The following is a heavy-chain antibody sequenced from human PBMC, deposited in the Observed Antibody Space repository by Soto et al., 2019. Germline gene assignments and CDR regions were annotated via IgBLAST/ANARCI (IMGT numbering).Heavy chain of an antibody. CDR2: IYYSGST. Sequence: SETLSLTCTVSGGSFDITSSYWAWVRQPPGKGLEWIAYIYYSGSTYYNPSLKSRITISVDTSTNQLSLRLSSVTAADTAVYYCATIPIVGTKPYYFNSWGQGNLVTVSS. CDR3: ATIPIVGTKPYYFNS. V-gene: IGHV4-39*01. CDR1: GGSFDITSSY. D-gene: IGHD1-1*01. J-gene: IGHJ4*02.